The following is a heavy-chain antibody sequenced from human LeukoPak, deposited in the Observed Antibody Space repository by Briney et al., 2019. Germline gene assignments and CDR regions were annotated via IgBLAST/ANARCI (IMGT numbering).Heavy chain of an antibody. CDR1: GFTFNHAW. CDR3: PSGGRSRSYYCFEY. D-gene: IGHD3-10*01. J-gene: IGHJ4*02. Sequence: GGSLRLSCGASGFTFNHAWMSWVRQAPGKGLEWVGRIKSKTDGGTTDYAAPVKGRFTISRDDSKNMLYLQTNSLKTEDTAVYYCPSGGRSRSYYCFEYWGRGKLVTVSS. CDR2: IKSKTDGGTT. V-gene: IGHV3-15*01.